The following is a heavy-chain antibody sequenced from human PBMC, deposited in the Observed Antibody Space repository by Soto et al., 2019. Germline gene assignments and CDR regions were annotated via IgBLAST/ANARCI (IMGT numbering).Heavy chain of an antibody. Sequence: QVTLKESGPVLVKPTETLTLTCAVSGFSLSTGRMGASWVRQPPGKALEWLAHIFSDDEISYSTSPQSRLTASKATSGRQVVLSMTNVDPVDTGRYYCVRVNADSYHFDSAMDVWGQGTTVTVSS. D-gene: IGHD4-17*01. CDR1: GFSLSTGRMG. CDR3: VRVNADSYHFDSAMDV. V-gene: IGHV2-26*01. CDR2: IFSDDEI. J-gene: IGHJ6*02.